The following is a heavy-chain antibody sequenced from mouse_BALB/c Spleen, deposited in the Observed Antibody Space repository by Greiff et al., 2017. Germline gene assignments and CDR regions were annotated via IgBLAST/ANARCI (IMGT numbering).Heavy chain of an antibody. CDR2: ISSGGST. Sequence: DVKLVESGGGLVKPGGSLKLSCAASGFTFSSYAMSWVRQTPEKRLEWVASISSGGSTYYPDSVKGRFTISRDNARNILYLQMSSLRSEDTAMYYCAREGGIHYDGRGYFDYWGQGTTLTVSS. D-gene: IGHD1-2*01. V-gene: IGHV5-6-5*01. J-gene: IGHJ2*01. CDR3: AREGGIHYDGRGYFDY. CDR1: GFTFSSYA.